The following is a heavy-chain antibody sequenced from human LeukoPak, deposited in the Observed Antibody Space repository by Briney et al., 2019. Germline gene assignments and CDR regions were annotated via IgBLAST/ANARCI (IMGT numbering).Heavy chain of an antibody. J-gene: IGHJ6*03. V-gene: IGHV4-34*01. CDR1: GESFSNYY. Sequence: PSETLSLTCAVYGESFSNYYWSWIRQPPGKGLEWIGEINDSGTINYNPSLMSRVTISVDKSKNQFSLKLSSVTAADTAVYYCARRWNYGRNYYIDVWGKGATVSVSS. D-gene: IGHD1-7*01. CDR3: ARRWNYGRNYYIDV. CDR2: INDSGTI.